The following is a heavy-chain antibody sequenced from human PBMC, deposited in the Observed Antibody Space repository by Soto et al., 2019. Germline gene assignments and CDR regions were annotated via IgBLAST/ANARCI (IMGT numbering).Heavy chain of an antibody. CDR1: GFTFSSYA. CDR3: AKNERTGYYFDY. D-gene: IGHD1-1*01. CDR2: ISGSGGCT. Sequence: EVQLLESGGGLVQPGGSLRLSCAASGFTFSSYAMSWVRQAPGKGLECVSAISGSGGCTYYADSVKGRFTISSDNTKNTLYLQMNSLRAEDTAVYYCAKNERTGYYFDYWGQETLVTVSS. J-gene: IGHJ4*02. V-gene: IGHV3-23*01.